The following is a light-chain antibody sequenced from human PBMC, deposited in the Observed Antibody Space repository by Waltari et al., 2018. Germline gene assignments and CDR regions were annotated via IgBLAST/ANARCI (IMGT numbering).Light chain of an antibody. V-gene: IGKV3-20*01. CDR3: QQYGTSPYT. CDR2: GAA. J-gene: IGKJ2*01. CDR1: QNLSSNF. Sequence: IVLTPSPGTLSLSPGDKAGLSCKASQNLSSNFLAWYRQRPGQPPGLLIHGAAKRAAGIPDTFSGSGSGTDFTLTISRLEAEESAVYYCQQYGTSPYTFGQGTKVEIK.